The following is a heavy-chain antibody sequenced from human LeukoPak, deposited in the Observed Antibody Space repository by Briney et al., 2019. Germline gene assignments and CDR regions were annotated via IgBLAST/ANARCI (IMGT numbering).Heavy chain of an antibody. CDR1: GGSFSGYY. J-gene: IGHJ4*02. CDR3: ARYSGSPLVYFDY. Sequence: SETLSLTCAVYGGSFSGYYWSWIRQPPGKGLEWIGEINHSGSTNYNPSLTSRVTMSVDTSKNRFSLRMSSVTAADTAVYYCARYSGSPLVYFDYWGQGSLVTVSS. V-gene: IGHV4-34*01. D-gene: IGHD1-26*01. CDR2: INHSGST.